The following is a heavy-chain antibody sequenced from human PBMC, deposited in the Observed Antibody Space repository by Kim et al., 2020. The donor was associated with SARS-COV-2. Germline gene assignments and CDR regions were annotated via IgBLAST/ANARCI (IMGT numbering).Heavy chain of an antibody. D-gene: IGHD6-13*01. Sequence: HYNPCLKSRVPMSVDTSKKQVSLRLTSVTAADTALYYCARNEAGAYYFDYWGQGTLVTVSS. V-gene: IGHV4-28*01. CDR3: ARNEAGAYYFDY. J-gene: IGHJ4*02.